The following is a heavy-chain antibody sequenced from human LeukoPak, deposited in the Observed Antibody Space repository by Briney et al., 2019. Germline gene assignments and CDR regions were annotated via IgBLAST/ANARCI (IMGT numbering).Heavy chain of an antibody. D-gene: IGHD2-8*01. V-gene: IGHV3-23*01. CDR2: ISGSGDST. CDR3: AKDRSDNKTWYAGSH. Sequence: GGSLRLSCAASGFTFSSYAMSWVRQAPGKGLEWVSGISGSGDSTYYADSVKGRFTISRDNSWNTLFLQMNSLRDEDTAVYYCAKDRSDNKTWYAGSHWGQGTLVTVSS. CDR1: GFTFSSYA. J-gene: IGHJ4*02.